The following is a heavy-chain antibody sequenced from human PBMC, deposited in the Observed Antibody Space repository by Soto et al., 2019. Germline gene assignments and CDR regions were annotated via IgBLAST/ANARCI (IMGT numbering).Heavy chain of an antibody. J-gene: IGHJ4*02. CDR3: TGEVASGY. CDR1: GFSVTTNG. CDR2: ISRDGATK. Sequence: QVQLVESGGGVVQPGRSLRLSCAVSGFSVTTNGMQWVRQAPGKGLEWVAVISRDGATKFYADSVKGRFTISKDNSGNTLFLEMNSLRGDDMAVYYCTGEVASGYWGQGALVTVSS. D-gene: IGHD2-8*02. V-gene: IGHV3-30*03.